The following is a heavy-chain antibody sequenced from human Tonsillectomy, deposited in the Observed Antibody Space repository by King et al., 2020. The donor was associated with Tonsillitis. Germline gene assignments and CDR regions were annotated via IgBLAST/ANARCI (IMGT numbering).Heavy chain of an antibody. J-gene: IGHJ4*02. D-gene: IGHD3-9*01. CDR3: ARAWGDVLTGATSYFDY. V-gene: IGHV1-8*01. CDR1: GYSFASYD. CDR2: MNPNNGHT. Sequence: QLVQSGSEVKKPGASVNVSCKASGYSFASYDVNWVRQARGQGLEWMGWMNPNNGHTGYAQKFQGRVTMTRSTSISTAYMELSSLRSDDTAVYYCARAWGDVLTGATSYFDYGGQGTLLTVPS.